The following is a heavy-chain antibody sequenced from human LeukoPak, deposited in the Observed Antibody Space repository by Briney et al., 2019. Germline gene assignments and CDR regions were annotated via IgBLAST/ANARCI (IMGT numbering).Heavy chain of an antibody. CDR2: IYYSGST. Sequence: PSETLSLTCTMSGGSISSYYWSWIRQPPGKGLEWIGYIYYSGSTNYNPSLKSRVTISVDTSKNQFSLKLSSVTAADTAVYYCAREKPMATWGYYFDYWGQGTLVTVSS. V-gene: IGHV4-59*01. CDR3: AREKPMATWGYYFDY. J-gene: IGHJ4*02. CDR1: GGSISSYY. D-gene: IGHD5-24*01.